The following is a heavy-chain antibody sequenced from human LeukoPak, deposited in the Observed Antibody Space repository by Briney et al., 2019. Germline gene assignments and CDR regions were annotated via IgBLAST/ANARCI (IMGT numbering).Heavy chain of an antibody. CDR1: GGSFSGYY. V-gene: IGHV4-34*01. J-gene: IGHJ5*02. CDR2: IKHSGNT. D-gene: IGHD2-2*01. Sequence: SQTLSLTCAVYGGSFSGYYWSWIRQPPGKGLEGIGEIKHSGNTNYNRPLKSRVTISVDTSENQFSLKLSSVTAADTAVYYCAREGVPAAARGNWFYRWGQGTLVTVSS. CDR3: AREGVPAAARGNWFYR.